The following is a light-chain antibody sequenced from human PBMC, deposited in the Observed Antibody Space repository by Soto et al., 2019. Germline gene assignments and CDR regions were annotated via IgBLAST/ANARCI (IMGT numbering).Light chain of an antibody. CDR3: QQYNNWPSIT. CDR2: GAS. V-gene: IGKV3-15*01. J-gene: IGKJ5*01. CDR1: QSVSSN. Sequence: EIVMTQSPATLSVSPGERATLSCRASQSVSSNLAWYQQKPGQAPRLLIYGASTRATGIPARFSGSGSGTEFTLTIRSLQSEDFAVYYCQQYNNWPSITCGQGTRLELK.